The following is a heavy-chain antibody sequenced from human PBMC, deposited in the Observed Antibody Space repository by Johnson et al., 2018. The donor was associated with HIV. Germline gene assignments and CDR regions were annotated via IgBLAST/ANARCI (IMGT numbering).Heavy chain of an antibody. V-gene: IGHV3-33*03. J-gene: IGHJ3*02. CDR3: ARPGGANYNFWSGYYDAFDI. D-gene: IGHD3-3*01. Sequence: QVQLVESGGGVVQPGGSLRLSCAASGFTFSSYGMHWVRQAPGKGLEWVAVIWYDGNNKYYADSVKGRFTISRDNAKNSLYLQMNTLRAEDTAVYYCARPGGANYNFWSGYYDAFDIWCQGTMVTVSS. CDR2: IWYDGNNK. CDR1: GFTFSSYG.